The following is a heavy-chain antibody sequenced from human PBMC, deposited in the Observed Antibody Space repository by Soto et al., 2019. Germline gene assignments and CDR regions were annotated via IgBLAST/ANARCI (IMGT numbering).Heavy chain of an antibody. CDR3: ARGLRYSNYGDYYYGMDV. J-gene: IGHJ6*02. V-gene: IGHV1-8*01. D-gene: IGHD4-4*01. CDR1: GYTFTSYD. CDR2: MNPNSGNT. Sequence: ASVKVSCKASGYTFTSYDINWARQATGQGLEWMGWMNPNSGNTGYAQKFQGRVTMTRNTSISTAYMELSSLRSEDTAVYYCARGLRYSNYGDYYYGMDVWGQGTTVTVSS.